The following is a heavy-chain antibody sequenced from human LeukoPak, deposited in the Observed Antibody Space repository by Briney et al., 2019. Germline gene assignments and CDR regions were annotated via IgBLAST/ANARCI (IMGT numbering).Heavy chain of an antibody. V-gene: IGHV3-23*01. D-gene: IGHD3-3*01. Sequence: GGSLRLSCAASGFTFSSYAMSWVRQAPAKGLEWVSAISGSGGSTYYADSVKGRFTISRDNSKNTLYLQMDSLRAEDTAVYYCAKAGITIFGVVITYYFDYWGQGTLVTVSS. CDR3: AKAGITIFGVVITYYFDY. CDR2: ISGSGGST. J-gene: IGHJ4*02. CDR1: GFTFSSYA.